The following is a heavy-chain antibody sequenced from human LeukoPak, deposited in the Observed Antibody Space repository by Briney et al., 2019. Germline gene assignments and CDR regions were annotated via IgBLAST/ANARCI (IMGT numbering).Heavy chain of an antibody. CDR3: ARDYDYIWGSYFGY. CDR1: GFTVRNNY. CDR2: IYSGGST. Sequence: GSLRLSCAASGFTVRNNYVSWVRQAPGKGLEWVSFIYSGGSTHYADSVKGRFTISRDNSKDTVYLQMNSLRAEDTAVYYCARDYDYIWGSYFGYWGQGTLVTVSS. D-gene: IGHD3-16*01. J-gene: IGHJ4*02. V-gene: IGHV3-53*01.